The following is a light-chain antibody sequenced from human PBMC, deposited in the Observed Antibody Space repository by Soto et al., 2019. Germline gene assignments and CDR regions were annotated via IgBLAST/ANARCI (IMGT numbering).Light chain of an antibody. J-gene: IGKJ5*01. Sequence: DIQMTQSPSSLSASVGDRVTITFRASQGIANFLNWYQQKPGKAPKLLIYAASSLRSGVPSRFSGSGFGTDFTLTISSLQPEDFATYYCQQNYSPPPVTFGQGTRVDIK. CDR3: QQNYSPPPVT. V-gene: IGKV1-39*01. CDR1: QGIANF. CDR2: AAS.